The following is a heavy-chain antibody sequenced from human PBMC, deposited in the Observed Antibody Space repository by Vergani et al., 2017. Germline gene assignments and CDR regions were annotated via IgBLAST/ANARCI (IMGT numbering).Heavy chain of an antibody. Sequence: QAQLQESGPGLVKPSETLSLTCAVYGGSFSGYYWSWIRQPPGKGLEWIGEINHSGSTNYNPSLKSRVTISVDTSKNQFSLKLSSVTAADTAVYYCARVRYSNYGDPYYFDYWGQGTLVTVSS. CDR2: INHSGST. J-gene: IGHJ4*02. D-gene: IGHD4-11*01. CDR3: ARVRYSNYGDPYYFDY. CDR1: GGSFSGYY. V-gene: IGHV4-34*01.